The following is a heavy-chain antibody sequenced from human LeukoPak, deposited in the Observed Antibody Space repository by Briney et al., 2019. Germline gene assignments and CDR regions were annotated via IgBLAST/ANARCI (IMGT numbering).Heavy chain of an antibody. CDR1: GYTFTSYG. D-gene: IGHD3-10*01. CDR2: IIPIFGTA. Sequence: SVKVSCKASGYTFTSYGISWVRQAPGQGPEWMGGIIPIFGTANYAQKFQGRVTITTDESTSTAYMELSSLRSEDTAVYYCARGAYYGPQGWFDPWGQGTLVTVSS. J-gene: IGHJ5*02. CDR3: ARGAYYGPQGWFDP. V-gene: IGHV1-69*05.